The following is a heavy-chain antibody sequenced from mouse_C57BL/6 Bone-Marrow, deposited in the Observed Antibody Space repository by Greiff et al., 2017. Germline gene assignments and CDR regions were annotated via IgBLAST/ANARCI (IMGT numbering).Heavy chain of an antibody. CDR3: ARRARCGGFDY. J-gene: IGHJ3*01. CDR1: GFTFSSYG. V-gene: IGHV5-6*01. Sequence: EVQLQESGGDLVKPGGSLKLSCAASGFTFSSYGMSWVRQTPDKRLEWVATISSGGSYTYYPDNVKGRFTISRDNAKNTLYLQMSSLKSEDTAMYDCARRARCGGFDYWGQGTLVTVSA. CDR2: ISSGGSYT. D-gene: IGHD1-1*02.